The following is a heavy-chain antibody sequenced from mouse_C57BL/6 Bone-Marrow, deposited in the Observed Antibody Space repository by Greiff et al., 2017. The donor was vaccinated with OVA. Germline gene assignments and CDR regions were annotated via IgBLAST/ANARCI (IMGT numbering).Heavy chain of an antibody. V-gene: IGHV1-64*01. CDR1: GYTFTSYW. D-gene: IGHD1-1*01. CDR3: APHYYGSPWFAY. Sequence: QVQLQQPGAELVKPGASVTLSCKASGYTFTSYWMHWVKQRPGQGLVWIGMIHPNSGSTNYNEKFKSKATLTVDKSSSTAYMQLSSLTSEDSAVYYCAPHYYGSPWFAYWGQGTLVTVSA. J-gene: IGHJ3*01. CDR2: IHPNSGST.